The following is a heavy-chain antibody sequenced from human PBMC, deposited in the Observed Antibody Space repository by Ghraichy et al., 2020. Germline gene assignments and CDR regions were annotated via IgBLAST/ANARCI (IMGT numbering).Heavy chain of an antibody. CDR1: GFTVSSTY. CDR2: IYTSGMT. D-gene: IGHD1-26*01. CDR3: ARPFIDGSYYGHQNGMDV. J-gene: IGHJ6*04. V-gene: IGHV3-53*01. Sequence: GGSLRLSCTASGFTVSSTYMSWVRQTPGRGLETVAMIYTSGMTYYTDSVKGRFTISRDHARNTVDLQMDSLRPADTAVYYCARPFIDGSYYGHQNGMDVWGRGTTVTVSS.